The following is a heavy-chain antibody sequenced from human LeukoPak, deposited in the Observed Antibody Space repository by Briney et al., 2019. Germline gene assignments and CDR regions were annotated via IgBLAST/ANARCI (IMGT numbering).Heavy chain of an antibody. CDR3: ARRSSGWNWFDP. Sequence: PVKVSCKASGGTFSSYAISWVRQAPGQGLEWMGGIIPIFGTANYAQKFQGRVTITTDESTSTAYMELSSLRSEDTAVYYCARRSSGWNWFDPWGQGTLVTVSS. J-gene: IGHJ5*02. V-gene: IGHV1-69*05. CDR1: GGTFSSYA. D-gene: IGHD6-19*01. CDR2: IIPIFGTA.